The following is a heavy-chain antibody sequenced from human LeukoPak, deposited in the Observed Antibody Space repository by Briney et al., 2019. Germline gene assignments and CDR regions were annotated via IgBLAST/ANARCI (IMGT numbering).Heavy chain of an antibody. J-gene: IGHJ4*02. V-gene: IGHV1-46*01. CDR1: GYTFTSYY. Sequence: ASVKVSCKASGYTFTSYYMHWVRQAPGQGLEWMGIINPSGGSTSYAQKFQGRVTMTRDTSISTAYMELSRLRSDDTAVYYCARGGYSYGPRLWGQGTLVTVSS. CDR3: ARGGYSYGPRL. D-gene: IGHD5-18*01. CDR2: INPSGGST.